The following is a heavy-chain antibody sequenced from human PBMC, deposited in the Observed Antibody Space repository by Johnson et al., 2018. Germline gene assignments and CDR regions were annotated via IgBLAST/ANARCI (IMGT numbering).Heavy chain of an antibody. CDR3: AKGGYGLGYYGMDV. CDR2: ISWNSGSI. CDR1: GFTFDDYG. D-gene: IGHD5-12*01. Sequence: VQLVESGGGLAQPGRSLTLSCAGSGFTFDDYGMPWVRQTPGKGLEWVSSISWNSGSIGYAASVKGRFTISRDNAKNSLFLQMKSLRPEDTALYYCAKGGYGLGYYGMDVWGQGTTVTVS. J-gene: IGHJ6*02. V-gene: IGHV3-9*01.